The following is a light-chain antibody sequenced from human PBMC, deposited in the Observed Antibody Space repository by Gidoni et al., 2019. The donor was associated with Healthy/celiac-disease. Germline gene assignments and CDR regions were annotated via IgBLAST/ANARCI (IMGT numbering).Light chain of an antibody. Sequence: DIQMTQSPSTLSASVGDRVTITCRASQSISSWLAWYQQKPGNAPKLLLYKASSLESGVPSRFSGSGSGTEFTLNISSLQPDDFATYYCQQYHSYSPITFGGGTKVEIK. CDR1: QSISSW. V-gene: IGKV1-5*03. CDR3: QQYHSYSPIT. CDR2: KAS. J-gene: IGKJ4*01.